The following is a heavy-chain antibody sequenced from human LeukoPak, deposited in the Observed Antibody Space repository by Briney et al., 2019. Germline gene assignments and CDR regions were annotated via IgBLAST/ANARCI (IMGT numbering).Heavy chain of an antibody. J-gene: IGHJ4*02. CDR1: GGSISSGGYS. D-gene: IGHD4-17*01. Sequence: SQTLSLTCAVSGGSISSGGYSWSWIRQPPGKGLEWIGYIYHSGSTYYNPSLKSRVTISVDTSKNQFSLKLSSVTAADTAVYYCARTPYGDYDASFFDYWGQGTLVTVSS. V-gene: IGHV4-30-2*01. CDR2: IYHSGST. CDR3: ARTPYGDYDASFFDY.